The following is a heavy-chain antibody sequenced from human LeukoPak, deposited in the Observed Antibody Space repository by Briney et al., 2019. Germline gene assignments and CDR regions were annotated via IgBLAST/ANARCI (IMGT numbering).Heavy chain of an antibody. V-gene: IGHV1-69*06. CDR3: ARDLGDHLDY. Sequence: GASVTVSFTSSAGTFSSYAISWMRQPPGQGLEWMGGIIPICGTANNAQKFQVRVTITADKTTSTAYMELSSLRSEDTAVYYCARDLGDHLDYWGQGTLVTVSS. J-gene: IGHJ4*02. CDR1: AGTFSSYA. CDR2: IIPICGTA. D-gene: IGHD2-21*02.